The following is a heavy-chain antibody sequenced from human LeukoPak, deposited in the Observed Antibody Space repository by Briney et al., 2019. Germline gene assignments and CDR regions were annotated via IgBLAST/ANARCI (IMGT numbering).Heavy chain of an antibody. CDR1: GGPFSGYY. Sequence: SETLSLTCAVDGGPFSGYYWSWIRQPPGKGLEWIGEINHSGSTNYNPSLKSRVTMSVDTSKNQFSLNLSSVTAADTAVYYCARVFSVAGTFDYWGQGTLVTVSS. CDR2: INHSGST. J-gene: IGHJ4*02. V-gene: IGHV4-34*01. D-gene: IGHD6-19*01. CDR3: ARVFSVAGTFDY.